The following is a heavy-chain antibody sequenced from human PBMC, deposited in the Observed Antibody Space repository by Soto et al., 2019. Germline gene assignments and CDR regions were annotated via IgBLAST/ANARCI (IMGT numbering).Heavy chain of an antibody. V-gene: IGHV1-69*13. Sequence: SVKVSCKASGYTLTSYGISWVRQAPGQGLEWMGWIIPIFDTANYAQKFQGRVTITADESTSTAYMELSSLRSEDTAVYYCARHDCISSSCYYYYYYSMDVWGEGTTVTVSS. J-gene: IGHJ6*02. D-gene: IGHD2-2*01. CDR1: GYTLTSYG. CDR2: IIPIFDTA. CDR3: ARHDCISSSCYYYYYYSMDV.